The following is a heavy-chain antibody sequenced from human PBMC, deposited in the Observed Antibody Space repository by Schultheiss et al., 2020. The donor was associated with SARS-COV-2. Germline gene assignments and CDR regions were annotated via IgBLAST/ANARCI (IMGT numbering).Heavy chain of an antibody. D-gene: IGHD1-14*01. CDR1: GYTFTSYG. J-gene: IGHJ6*03. V-gene: IGHV1-69*04. Sequence: SVKVSCKASGYTFTSYGISWVRQAPGQGLEWMGRIIPILGIANYAQKFQGRVTITADKSTSTAYMELSSLRSEDTAVYYCARVGPGGSYYYMDVWGKGTTVTVSS. CDR3: ARVGPGGSYYYMDV. CDR2: IIPILGIA.